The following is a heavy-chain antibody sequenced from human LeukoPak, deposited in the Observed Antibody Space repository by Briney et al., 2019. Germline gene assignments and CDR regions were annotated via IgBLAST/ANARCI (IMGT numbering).Heavy chain of an antibody. V-gene: IGHV1-18*01. J-gene: IGHJ3*02. CDR2: ISAYNGNT. CDR1: GYTLTSYG. CDR3: ARSAMRMSMARDAFDI. Sequence: ASVKVSCKASGYTLTSYGISWVRQAPGQGLEWMGWISAYNGNTNYAQKLQGRVTMTTDTSTSTAYMELRSLRSDDTAVYYCARSAMRMSMARDAFDIWGQGTMVTVSS. D-gene: IGHD2-15*01.